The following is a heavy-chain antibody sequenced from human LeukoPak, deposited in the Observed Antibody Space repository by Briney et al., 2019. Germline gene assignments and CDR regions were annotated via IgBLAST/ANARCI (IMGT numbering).Heavy chain of an antibody. CDR2: IYPGDSDT. D-gene: IGHD6-6*01. CDR1: GYSFTSYW. Sequence: GESLKISCKGSGYSFTSYWIGGVRQMPGKGLEWIRIIYPGDSDTRYSPSFQGQVTISADKSISTASLQWSSLKASDAAMYYCARQGSIAARPDYFDYWGQGTLVTVSS. J-gene: IGHJ4*02. V-gene: IGHV5-51*01. CDR3: ARQGSIAARPDYFDY.